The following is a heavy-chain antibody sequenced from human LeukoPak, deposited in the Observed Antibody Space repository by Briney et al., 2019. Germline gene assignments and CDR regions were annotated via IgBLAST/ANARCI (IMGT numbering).Heavy chain of an antibody. V-gene: IGHV3-21*01. CDR3: ARAVVGATSWFDP. CDR2: ISSSSSYI. Sequence: GGSLRLSCAASGFTFSSYSMNWVRQAPGKGLEWVSSISSSSSYIYYADSVKGRFTISRDNAKNSLYLQMNSLRAEDTAVYYCARAVVGATSWFDPWGQGTLVTVSS. CDR1: GFTFSSYS. D-gene: IGHD1-26*01. J-gene: IGHJ5*02.